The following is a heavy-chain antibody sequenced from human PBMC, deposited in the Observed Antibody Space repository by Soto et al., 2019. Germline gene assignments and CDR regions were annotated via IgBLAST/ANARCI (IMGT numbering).Heavy chain of an antibody. J-gene: IGHJ4*02. CDR1: GFSLSTSGVG. CDR2: IYWDDDE. CDR3: VHRRYGYISFDF. D-gene: IGHD5-12*01. Sequence: QITLKESGPTLVKPTQTLTLTCTFSGFSLSTSGVGVGWVRQPPGKALEWLALIYWDDDERYSPSLKSRLTITKDTSKNQVVLTMTNMDPVDTATYYCVHRRYGYISFDFRGQGTLVTVSS. V-gene: IGHV2-5*02.